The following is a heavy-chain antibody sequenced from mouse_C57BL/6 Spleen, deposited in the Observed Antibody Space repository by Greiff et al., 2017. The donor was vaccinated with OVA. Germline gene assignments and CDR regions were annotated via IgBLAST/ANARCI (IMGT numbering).Heavy chain of an antibody. V-gene: IGHV1-82*01. D-gene: IGHD2-2*01. CDR3: ARWGVTTAMDY. CDR2: IYPGDGDT. Sequence: VQLQESGPELVKPGASVKISCKASGYAFSSSWMNWVKQRPGQGLEWIGRIYPGDGDTNYNGKFKGKATLTADKSSSTAYMQLSSLTSEDSAVYFCARWGVTTAMDYWGQGTSVTVSS. CDR1: GYAFSSSW. J-gene: IGHJ4*01.